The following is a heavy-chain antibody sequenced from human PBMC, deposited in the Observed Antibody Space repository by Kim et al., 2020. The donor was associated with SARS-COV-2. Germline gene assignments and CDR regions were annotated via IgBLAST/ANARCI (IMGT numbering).Heavy chain of an antibody. D-gene: IGHD3-3*01. J-gene: IGHJ4*02. V-gene: IGHV4-30-2*04. Sequence: YSPPSLKTQVNISGDTSKNQFSLNLNYVTAADTAVYFCARARGLRFPFDLWGQGTLVTVSS. CDR3: ARARGLRFPFDL.